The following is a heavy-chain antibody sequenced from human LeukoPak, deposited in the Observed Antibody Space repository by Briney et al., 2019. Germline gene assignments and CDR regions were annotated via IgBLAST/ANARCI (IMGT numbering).Heavy chain of an antibody. Sequence: SVKVSCKASGGTFSSYAISWVRQAPGQGLEWMGGIIPIFGTANYAQKFQGRVTITADESTSTAYMELSSLRSEDTAVYYCASLYNWNDGLGKHDAFDIWGQGTMVTVSS. CDR2: IIPIFGTA. J-gene: IGHJ3*02. D-gene: IGHD1-1*01. CDR1: GGTFSSYA. CDR3: ASLYNWNDGLGKHDAFDI. V-gene: IGHV1-69*13.